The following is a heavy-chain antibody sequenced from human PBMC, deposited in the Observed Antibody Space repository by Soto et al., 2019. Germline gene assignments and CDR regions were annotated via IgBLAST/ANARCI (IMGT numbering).Heavy chain of an antibody. CDR3: AADRIGRSSWSTRTQKGYYGMDV. J-gene: IGHJ6*02. CDR2: IVVGSGNT. D-gene: IGHD6-13*01. Sequence: QMQLVQSGPEVKKPGTSVKVSCKASGFTFTSSAVQWVRQARGQRLEWIGWIVVGSGNTNYAQKFQERVTITRDMSTSTAYMELSSLRSEYTAVYYCAADRIGRSSWSTRTQKGYYGMDVWGQGTTVTVSS. V-gene: IGHV1-58*01. CDR1: GFTFTSSA.